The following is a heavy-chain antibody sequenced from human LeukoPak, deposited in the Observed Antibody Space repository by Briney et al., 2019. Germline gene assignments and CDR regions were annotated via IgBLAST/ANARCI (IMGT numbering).Heavy chain of an antibody. J-gene: IGHJ4*02. D-gene: IGHD4-23*01. CDR1: GDSISSYF. V-gene: IGHV4-59*01. CDR3: ARSPTVALIDY. CDR2: IYYSGST. Sequence: SETLSLTCTVSGDSISSYFWSWMRQPPGKGLEWIGCIYYSGSTKYKPSLKSRVTISVDTSKNQFSLRLGSVTTADTAVYYCARSPTVALIDYWGRGTLVTVSS.